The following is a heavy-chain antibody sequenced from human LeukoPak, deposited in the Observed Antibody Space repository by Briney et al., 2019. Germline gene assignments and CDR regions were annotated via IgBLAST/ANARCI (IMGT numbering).Heavy chain of an antibody. V-gene: IGHV3-33*01. CDR1: GFTFSSYG. D-gene: IGHD5-24*01. CDR2: IWYDGSNN. J-gene: IGHJ4*02. Sequence: TGGSLRLSCAASGFTFSSYGMHWVRQAPGKGLEWVAVIWYDGSNNYYADSVKGRFTVSRDNSKNTLSLQMNSLRAEDTAVYYCGLEMATIPDYWGQGTLVTVSS. CDR3: GLEMATIPDY.